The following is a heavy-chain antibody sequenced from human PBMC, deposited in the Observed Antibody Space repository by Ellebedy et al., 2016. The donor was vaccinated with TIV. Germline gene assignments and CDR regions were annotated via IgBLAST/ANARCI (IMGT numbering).Heavy chain of an antibody. J-gene: IGHJ5*02. CDR1: GFTFSSYD. Sequence: PGGSLRLSCAASGFTFSSYDMHWVRQAQGKGLEWVAVISYDGSNKYYADSVKGRFTISRDNSKNTLYLQMNSLRAEDTAVYYCARGTEKGPWGQGTLVTVSS. V-gene: IGHV3-30*03. CDR3: ARGTEKGP. D-gene: IGHD1-1*01. CDR2: ISYDGSNK.